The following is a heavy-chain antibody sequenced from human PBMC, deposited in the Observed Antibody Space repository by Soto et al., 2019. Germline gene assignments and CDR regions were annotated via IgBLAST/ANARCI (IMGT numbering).Heavy chain of an antibody. CDR1: GFTFSNAW. Sequence: PGGSLRLSCAASGFTFSNAWMSWVRQAPGKGLEWVGRIKSKTDGGTTDYAAPVKGRFTISRDDSKNTLYLQMNSLKTEDTAEYFCTTCRYNWNPVLNYYYYGMDVWGQGTKVTVSS. D-gene: IGHD1-20*01. CDR2: IKSKTDGGTT. CDR3: TTCRYNWNPVLNYYYYGMDV. V-gene: IGHV3-15*01. J-gene: IGHJ6*02.